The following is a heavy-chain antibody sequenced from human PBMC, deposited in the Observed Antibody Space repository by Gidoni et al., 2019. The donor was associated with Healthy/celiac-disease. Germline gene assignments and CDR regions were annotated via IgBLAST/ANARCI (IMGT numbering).Heavy chain of an antibody. J-gene: IGHJ3*02. CDR3: ARDFEIGDPDPDDAFDI. V-gene: IGHV3-48*01. CDR2: ISSSSSTI. D-gene: IGHD2-21*01. CDR1: S. Sequence: SMNWVRQAPGKGLEWVSYISSSSSTIYYADSVKGRFTISRDNAKNSLYLQMNSLRAEDTAVYYCARDFEIGDPDPDDAFDIWGQGTMVTVSS.